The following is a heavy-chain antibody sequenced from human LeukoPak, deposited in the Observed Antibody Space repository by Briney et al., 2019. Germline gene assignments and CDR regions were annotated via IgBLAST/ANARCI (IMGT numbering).Heavy chain of an antibody. V-gene: IGHV3-30*03. CDR2: ISYDGSNK. D-gene: IGHD6-13*01. CDR1: GFTFSSYG. Sequence: GGSLRLSCAASGFTFSSYGMHWVRQAPGKGLEWVAVISYDGSNKYYADSVKGRFTISRDNSKNTLYLQMNSLRVEDTAIYYCAIREPIGYWGQGSLVTVSP. J-gene: IGHJ4*02. CDR3: AIREPIGY.